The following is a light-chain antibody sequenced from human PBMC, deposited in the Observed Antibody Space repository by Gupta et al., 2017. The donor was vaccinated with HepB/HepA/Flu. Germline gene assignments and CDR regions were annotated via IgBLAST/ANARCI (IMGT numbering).Light chain of an antibody. CDR3: SSYTSSTYFDV. Sequence: QSALTQPASVSASPGQSITISCTATNNDVGAYNFVSWYQQHPGKAPKLIIYDVTNRPSGVSNRVSVSKSGNTASLIISGLQAEDEADYYCSSYTSSTYFDVFGGGTKLTVL. CDR1: NNDVGAYNF. V-gene: IGLV2-14*03. CDR2: DVT. J-gene: IGLJ3*02.